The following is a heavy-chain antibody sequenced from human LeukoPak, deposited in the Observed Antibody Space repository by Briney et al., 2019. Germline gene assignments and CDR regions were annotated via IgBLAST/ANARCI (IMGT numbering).Heavy chain of an antibody. D-gene: IGHD5-18*01. CDR3: AKGNGNSYGGYYFDY. CDR2: ITASGGNT. CDR1: GFTFSSYA. J-gene: IGHJ4*02. V-gene: IGHV3-23*01. Sequence: GGSLRLSCAASGFTFSSYAMGWVRQAPGKGLEWVSAITASGGNTYYADSVKGRFTISRDNSKNTLYPQVNSLRAEDTAVYYCAKGNGNSYGGYYFDYGGQGPLVTVSS.